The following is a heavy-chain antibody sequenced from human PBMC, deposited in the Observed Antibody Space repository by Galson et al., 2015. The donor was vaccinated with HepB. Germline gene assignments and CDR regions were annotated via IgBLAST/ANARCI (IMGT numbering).Heavy chain of an antibody. D-gene: IGHD3-22*01. CDR2: ISYDGSNK. CDR1: GFTFSSYA. Sequence: SLRLSCAASGFTFSSYAMHWVRQAPGKGLEWVAVISYDGSNKYYADSVKGRFTISRDNSKNTLYLQMNSLRAEDTAVYYCARDWGLYYYESTDAFDIWGQGTMVTVSS. V-gene: IGHV3-30-3*01. J-gene: IGHJ3*02. CDR3: ARDWGLYYYESTDAFDI.